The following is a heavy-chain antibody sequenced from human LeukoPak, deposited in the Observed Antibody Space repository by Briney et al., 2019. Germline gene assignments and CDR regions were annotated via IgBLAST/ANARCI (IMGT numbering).Heavy chain of an antibody. D-gene: IGHD1-14*01. CDR1: GGSISSGGYY. V-gene: IGHV4-31*03. J-gene: IGHJ4*02. CDR3: ARLGGLSWRNPGYYFDY. Sequence: SETLSLTCTVSGGSISSGGYYWSWIRRHPGKGLEWIGYIYYSGSTYYNPSLKSRVTISVDTSKNQFSLKLSSVTAADTAVYYCARLGGLSWRNPGYYFDYWGQGTLVTVSS. CDR2: IYYSGST.